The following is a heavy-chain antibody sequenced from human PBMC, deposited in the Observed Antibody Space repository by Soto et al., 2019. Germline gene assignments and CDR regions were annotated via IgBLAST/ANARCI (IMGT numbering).Heavy chain of an antibody. CDR2: IYTSGST. CDR3: AGAFSRGCYFGC. Sequence: PSETLSLTCTVSGGSISSYNWSGIRQPAGKGLEWIGRIYTSGSTNYNPSLKSRVTRSVDTSKNQFSLKLSSVTAAEPAAYYCAGAFSRGCYFGCWGKGPLGAV. J-gene: IGHJ4*02. D-gene: IGHD6-19*01. CDR1: GGSISSYN. V-gene: IGHV4-4*07.